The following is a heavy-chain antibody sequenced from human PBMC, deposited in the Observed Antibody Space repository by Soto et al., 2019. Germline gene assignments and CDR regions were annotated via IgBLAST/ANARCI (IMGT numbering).Heavy chain of an antibody. D-gene: IGHD3-22*01. V-gene: IGHV4-4*02. CDR1: GGSISSSNW. CDR3: ASSADYYDSSGDNWFDP. CDR2: IYHSGST. J-gene: IGHJ5*02. Sequence: SETLSLTCAVSGGSISSSNWWSWVRQPPGKGLEWIGEIYHSGSTNYNPSLKSRVTISVDKSKNQFSLKLSSVTAADTAVYYCASSADYYDSSGDNWFDPWGQGTLVTVSS.